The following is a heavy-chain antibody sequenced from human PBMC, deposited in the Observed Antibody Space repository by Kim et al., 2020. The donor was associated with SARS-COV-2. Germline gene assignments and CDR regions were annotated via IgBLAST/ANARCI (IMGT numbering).Heavy chain of an antibody. D-gene: IGHD6-13*01. J-gene: IGHJ4*02. Sequence: TYNPSTKRRVTISADTSKNPFSLTLSSVTAADTAVYYCARTRGSGSSLDYWGQGSLVTVSS. CDR3: ARTRGSGSSLDY. V-gene: IGHV4-59*01.